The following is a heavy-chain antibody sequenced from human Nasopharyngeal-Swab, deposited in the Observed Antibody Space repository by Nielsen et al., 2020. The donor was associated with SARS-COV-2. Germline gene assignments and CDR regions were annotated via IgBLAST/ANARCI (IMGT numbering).Heavy chain of an antibody. CDR2: IYYSGST. Sequence: SATLSLTCTVSGGSISSYYWSWIRQPPGKGLEWIGYIYYSGSTNYNPSLKSRVTISVDTSKNQFSLKLSSVTAADTAVYYCARERVTDKYFDYWGQGTLVTVSS. CDR1: GGSISSYY. J-gene: IGHJ4*02. CDR3: ARERVTDKYFDY. D-gene: IGHD2-21*02. V-gene: IGHV4-59*01.